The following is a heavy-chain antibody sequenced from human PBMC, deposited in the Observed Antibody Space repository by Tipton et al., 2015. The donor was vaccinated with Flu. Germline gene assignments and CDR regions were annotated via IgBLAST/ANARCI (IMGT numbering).Heavy chain of an antibody. Sequence: QVQLVQSGAGVKKPGASVKVSCKASGFSFANFGINWVRQAPGQGLEWMGWISLYSGDTRYSQNVQGRVAMTTDTSTGTAYMELRNLRSDDTAVYYCARGSGYAGDYWGQGTLVTVSS. CDR3: ARGSGYAGDY. D-gene: IGHD5-12*01. V-gene: IGHV1-18*01. CDR1: GFSFANFG. CDR2: ISLYSGDT. J-gene: IGHJ4*02.